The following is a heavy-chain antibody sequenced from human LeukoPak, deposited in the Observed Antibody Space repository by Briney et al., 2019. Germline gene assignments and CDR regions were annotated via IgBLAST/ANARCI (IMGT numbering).Heavy chain of an antibody. D-gene: IGHD3-10*02. Sequence: GGSLRLSCAASGFLFSNYTMNWVRQAPGKGLEWVSYISSSGSTIYYADSVKGRFTISRDNAKNSLYLQMNSLRAEDTAVYYCAELGITMIGGVWGKGTTVTISS. CDR2: ISSSGSTI. V-gene: IGHV3-48*04. CDR3: AELGITMIGGV. J-gene: IGHJ6*04. CDR1: GFLFSNYT.